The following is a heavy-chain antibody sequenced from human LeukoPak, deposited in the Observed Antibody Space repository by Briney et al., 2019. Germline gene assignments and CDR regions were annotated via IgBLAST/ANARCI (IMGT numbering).Heavy chain of an antibody. CDR3: ARDYGRFDY. V-gene: IGHV3-11*04. CDR2: ITIIGSTT. CDR1: AFTFSGYY. D-gene: IGHD3-10*01. Sequence: PGRSLTLSCAASAFTFSGYYMSWIRQAPGKGLEWVSYITIIGSTTYYADSVKGRFTISRDNAKNSLYLQMNSLRAEDTAVYYCARDYGRFDYWGQGTLVTVSS. J-gene: IGHJ4*02.